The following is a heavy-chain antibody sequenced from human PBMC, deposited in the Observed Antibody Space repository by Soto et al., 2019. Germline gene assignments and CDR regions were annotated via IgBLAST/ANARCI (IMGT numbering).Heavy chain of an antibody. CDR3: ARQIYDSDTGPNFQYYFDS. V-gene: IGHV5-10-1*01. CDR2: IDPSDSQT. CDR1: GYSFAGYW. J-gene: IGHJ4*02. Sequence: PXAPLKISGKGCGYSFAGYWITWVRRKPGKGLEWMGRIDPSDSQTYYSPSFRGHVTISVTKSITTVFLQWSSLRASDTAMYYCARQIYDSDTGPNFQYYFDSWGQGTPVTVSS. D-gene: IGHD3-22*01.